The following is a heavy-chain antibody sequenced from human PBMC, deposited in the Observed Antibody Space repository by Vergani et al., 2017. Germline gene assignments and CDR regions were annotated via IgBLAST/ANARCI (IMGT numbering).Heavy chain of an antibody. J-gene: IGHJ4*02. CDR1: GFTFSSYA. CDR2: ITYDGSNK. Sequence: QVQLVESGGGVVQPGRSLRLSCAASGFTFSSYAMHWVRQAPGKGLEWVAVITYDGSNKYYADSVKGRFTISRDNSKNTRYLQMNSLRAEDTAVYYCARGSSSWYGKFDYWGQGTLVTVSS. D-gene: IGHD6-13*01. CDR3: ARGSSSWYGKFDY. V-gene: IGHV3-30-3*01.